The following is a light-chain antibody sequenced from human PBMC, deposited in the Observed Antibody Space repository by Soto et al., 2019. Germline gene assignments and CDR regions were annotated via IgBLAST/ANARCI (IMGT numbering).Light chain of an antibody. V-gene: IGKV3-11*01. CDR1: QSVSSY. CDR2: DAS. CDR3: QLRSNWFTWT. Sequence: EIVLTQSPATLSLSPGERATLSCRASQSVSSYLAWYQQKPGQAPRLLIYDASNRATGIPARFSGSGSGTDFTLTISSLEPEDFAVYYCQLRSNWFTWTFGQGTKVEFK. J-gene: IGKJ1*01.